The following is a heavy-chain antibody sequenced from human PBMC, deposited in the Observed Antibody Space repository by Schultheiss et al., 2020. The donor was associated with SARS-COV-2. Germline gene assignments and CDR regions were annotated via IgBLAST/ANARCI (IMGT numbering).Heavy chain of an antibody. CDR1: GYTFTSYY. CDR2: INPNSGGT. Sequence: ASVKVSCKASGYTFTSYYMHWVRQAPGQGLEWMGRINPNSGGTNYAQKFRGRVTITSDRSVSTAYMELSSLRSDDTAVYYCARGLQPGSSALDYWGQGTLVTVSS. D-gene: IGHD6-6*01. J-gene: IGHJ4*02. CDR3: ARGLQPGSSALDY. V-gene: IGHV1-2*06.